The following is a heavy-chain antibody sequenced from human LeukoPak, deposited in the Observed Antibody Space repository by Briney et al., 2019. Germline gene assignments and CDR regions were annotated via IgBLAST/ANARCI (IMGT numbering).Heavy chain of an antibody. CDR3: AKGTQQWVVGVYYGMDV. CDR1: AFTFSSYA. Sequence: GGSLRLSCAASAFTFSSYAMSWVRQAPGKGLEWVSAISGSGGNTYYADSVKGRFTISRDNSKNTLHLQMNSLRAEDTAIYYCAKGTQQWVVGVYYGMDVWGQGTTVTVSS. J-gene: IGHJ6*02. CDR2: ISGSGGNT. D-gene: IGHD6-19*01. V-gene: IGHV3-23*01.